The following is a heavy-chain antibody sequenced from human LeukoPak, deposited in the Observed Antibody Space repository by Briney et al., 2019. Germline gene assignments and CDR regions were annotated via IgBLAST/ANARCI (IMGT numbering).Heavy chain of an antibody. D-gene: IGHD6-13*01. V-gene: IGHV4-59*01. CDR3: ARDIVAAAGTWFDP. CDR1: GGSISSYY. CDR2: IHNSGST. J-gene: IGHJ5*02. Sequence: SETLSFTCTVSGGSISSYYWNWIRQPPGKGLEWIGYIHNSGSTNYNPSLKSRVTISVDTSKNQFSLKLSSVTAADTAVYYCARDIVAAAGTWFDPWGQGTLVTVSS.